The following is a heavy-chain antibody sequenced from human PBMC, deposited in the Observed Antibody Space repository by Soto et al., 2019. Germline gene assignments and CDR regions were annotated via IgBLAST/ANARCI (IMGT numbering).Heavy chain of an antibody. J-gene: IGHJ6*02. CDR1: GYTLTELS. Sequence: ASVKVSCKVSGYTLTELSMHWVRQAPGKGLEWMGGFDPEDGETIYAQKFQGRVTMTEDTSTDTAYMELSSLRAEDTAVYYCARVDRGSSLFYYYYGVDVWGQGTTVTVSS. CDR2: FDPEDGET. V-gene: IGHV1-24*01. CDR3: ARVDRGSSLFYYYYGVDV. D-gene: IGHD6-6*01.